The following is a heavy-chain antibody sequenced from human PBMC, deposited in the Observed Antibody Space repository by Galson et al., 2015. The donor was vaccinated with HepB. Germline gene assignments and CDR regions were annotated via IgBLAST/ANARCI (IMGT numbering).Heavy chain of an antibody. J-gene: IGHJ6*02. CDR2: ITWNNDYI. Sequence: SLRLSCAASGFTFEDYAVHWVRQAPGKGLEWVSGITWNNDYIGYADSVKGRFIISRDNAKNSLYLQMNSLRVEDTALYYCVKDLRGDYYYGMDVWGQGTTVTVSS. CDR1: GFTFEDYA. D-gene: IGHD3-10*01. V-gene: IGHV3-9*01. CDR3: VKDLRGDYYYGMDV.